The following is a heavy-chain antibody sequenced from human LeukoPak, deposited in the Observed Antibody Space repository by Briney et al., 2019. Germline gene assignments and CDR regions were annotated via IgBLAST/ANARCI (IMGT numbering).Heavy chain of an antibody. J-gene: IGHJ4*02. CDR2: IYSSENT. V-gene: IGHV4-4*07. Sequence: TSEALSLTCSVSGDSISSYYWNWIRQPAGKGLEWIGRIYSSENTNYNPSLKSRVTMSVDTSKNQFSLKLSSVTAADTAVYYCARSSTGSYLDYWGQGTLVTVSS. CDR3: ARSSTGSYLDY. CDR1: GDSISSYY. D-gene: IGHD3-3*02.